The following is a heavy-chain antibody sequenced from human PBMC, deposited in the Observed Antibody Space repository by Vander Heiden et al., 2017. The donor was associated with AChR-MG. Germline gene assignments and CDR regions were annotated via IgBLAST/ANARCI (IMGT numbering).Heavy chain of an antibody. D-gene: IGHD2-8*01. Sequence: VQLVQSGGGVVQPGRSLRLSCAVSGSTSSRYGMHGVRQAPGKGLEWGAVIWYDGSNKYYADSVKGRFTISRDNSKNTLYLQMNSLRAEDTAVYYCARDPGYCTNGVCYNFDYWGQGTLVTVSS. CDR3: ARDPGYCTNGVCYNFDY. V-gene: IGHV3-33*01. J-gene: IGHJ4*02. CDR1: GSTSSRYG. CDR2: IWYDGSNK.